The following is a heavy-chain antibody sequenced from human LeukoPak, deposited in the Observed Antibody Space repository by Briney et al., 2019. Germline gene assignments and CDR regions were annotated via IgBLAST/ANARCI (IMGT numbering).Heavy chain of an antibody. Sequence: PGGSLRLSCAASGFTFSDYYMSWIRQAPGKGLEWVSYISSSSSYTNYADSVKGRFTISRDNAKNSLYLQMNSLRAEDTAVYYCARSPSVVRGVITFFDYWGQGTLVTVSS. CDR1: GFTFSDYY. V-gene: IGHV3-11*06. CDR3: ARSPSVVRGVITFFDY. CDR2: ISSSSSYT. D-gene: IGHD3-10*01. J-gene: IGHJ4*02.